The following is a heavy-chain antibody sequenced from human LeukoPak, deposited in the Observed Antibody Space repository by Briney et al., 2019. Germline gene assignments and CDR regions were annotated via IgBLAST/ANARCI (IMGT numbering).Heavy chain of an antibody. CDR1: GFTFSSYA. V-gene: IGHV3-30*02. D-gene: IGHD3-10*01. J-gene: IGHJ4*02. Sequence: GGSLRLSCAASGFTFSSYAMHWVRQAPGKGLEWVAFIRYDGSNKYYADSVKGRFTISRDNSKNTLYLQMNSLRAEDTAVYYCAKLTMVRGVIINEFDYWGQGTLVTVSS. CDR2: IRYDGSNK. CDR3: AKLTMVRGVIINEFDY.